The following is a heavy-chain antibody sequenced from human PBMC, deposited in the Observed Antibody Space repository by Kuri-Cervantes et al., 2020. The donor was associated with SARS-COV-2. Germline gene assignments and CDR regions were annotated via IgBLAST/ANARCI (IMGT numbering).Heavy chain of an antibody. D-gene: IGHD3-10*02. CDR1: GFTFSSYA. CDR3: ANVPPTRGYGMDV. V-gene: IGHV3-23*01. J-gene: IGHJ6*02. Sequence: GESLKIPCAASGFTFSSYAMSWVRQAPGKGLEWVSAISGSGGSTYYADSVKGRFTISRDNSKNTLYLQMNSLRAEDTAVYYCANVPPTRGYGMDVWGQGTTVTVSS. CDR2: ISGSGGST.